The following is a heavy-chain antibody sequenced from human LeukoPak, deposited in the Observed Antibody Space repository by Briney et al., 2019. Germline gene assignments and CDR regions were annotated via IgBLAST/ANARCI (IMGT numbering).Heavy chain of an antibody. CDR1: GGSISSGGYS. V-gene: IGHV4-30-2*01. CDR2: IYHSGST. Sequence: PSETLSLTCAVSGGSISSGGYSWSWIRQPPGKGLEWIGYIYHSGSTYYNPSLKSRFTISVDRSKSPFSLKLSSVTAADTAVYYCAREDGGNPIRRYYFDYWGQGTLVTVSS. J-gene: IGHJ4*02. D-gene: IGHD4-23*01. CDR3: AREDGGNPIRRYYFDY.